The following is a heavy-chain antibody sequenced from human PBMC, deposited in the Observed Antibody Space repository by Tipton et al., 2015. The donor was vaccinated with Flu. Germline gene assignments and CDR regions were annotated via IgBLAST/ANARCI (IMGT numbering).Heavy chain of an antibody. V-gene: IGHV4-34*01. CDR1: GGSFSGDY. Sequence: TLSLTCVVYGGSFSGDYCSWIRQPPGKGLEWIGEVNHSGSTNYNPSLKSRVTISVDTSKKQFSLNLSSVTAADTAVYYCARHDYGDYHWFDPWGQGRRVAVSS. CDR3: ARHDYGDYHWFDP. CDR2: VNHSGST. D-gene: IGHD4-17*01. J-gene: IGHJ5*02.